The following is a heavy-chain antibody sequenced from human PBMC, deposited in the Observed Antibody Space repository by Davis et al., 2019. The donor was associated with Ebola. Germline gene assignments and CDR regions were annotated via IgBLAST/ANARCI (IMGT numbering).Heavy chain of an antibody. V-gene: IGHV4-34*01. J-gene: IGHJ3*02. Sequence: GSLRLSCAVSGGSFSGYYWSWIRQPPGKGLEWIGEINHSGSTNYNPSLKSRVTISVDTSKNQFSLKLSSVTAADTAVYYCARARSGWDEIDAFDIWGQGTMVTVSS. CDR2: INHSGST. D-gene: IGHD6-19*01. CDR3: ARARSGWDEIDAFDI. CDR1: GGSFSGYY.